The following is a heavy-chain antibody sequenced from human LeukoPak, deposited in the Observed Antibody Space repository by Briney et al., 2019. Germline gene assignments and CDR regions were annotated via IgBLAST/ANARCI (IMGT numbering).Heavy chain of an antibody. V-gene: IGHV3-23*01. CDR1: GLTFSSHG. CDR3: ARERIHCTAADCKSYFDY. J-gene: IGHJ4*02. CDR2: ISNSGGKS. Sequence: PGGSLRLSCAASGLTFSSHGMNWVRQAPGKGLEWVSGISNSGGKSYYADSVKGRFTISRDNSKNMLYLQMTSLRAEDTAIYYCARERIHCTAADCKSYFDYWGQGTLVTVSS. D-gene: IGHD2-8*02.